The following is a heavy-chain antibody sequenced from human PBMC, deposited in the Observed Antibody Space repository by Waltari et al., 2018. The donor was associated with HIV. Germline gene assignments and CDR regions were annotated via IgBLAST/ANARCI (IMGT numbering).Heavy chain of an antibody. D-gene: IGHD3-3*01. Sequence: QVKLQQWGAGQVKPSETLSLTCLVSGGSLSGSFWAWIRQTPEKGLEWIGEVDQSGGANLNPHFKPRATSSCDTFRSHFALKLRSVSAADTAVYFCARGPRVRLFRGLPFYYSALDVWGQGNTVIVSS. J-gene: IGHJ6*02. V-gene: IGHV4-34*02. CDR1: GGSLSGSF. CDR2: VDQSGGA. CDR3: ARGPRVRLFRGLPFYYSALDV.